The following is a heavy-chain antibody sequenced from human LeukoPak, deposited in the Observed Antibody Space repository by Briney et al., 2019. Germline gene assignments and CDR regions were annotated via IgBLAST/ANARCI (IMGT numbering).Heavy chain of an antibody. J-gene: IGHJ4*02. CDR1: GFTFSDYY. V-gene: IGHV3-11*01. Sequence: GGSLRLSCAASGFTFSDYYMSWIRQAPGKGLEWVSYISSSGSTIYYADSVKGRFTISRDNSKNTLYLQMNSLRVEDTAVYHCAKGTSGSCYSGIDYRGQGSLVTVSS. D-gene: IGHD2-15*01. CDR3: AKGTSGSCYSGIDY. CDR2: ISSSGSTI.